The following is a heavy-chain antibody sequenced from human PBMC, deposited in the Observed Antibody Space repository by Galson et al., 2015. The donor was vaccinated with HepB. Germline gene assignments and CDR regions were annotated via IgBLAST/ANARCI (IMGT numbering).Heavy chain of an antibody. CDR1: GFSFNIFS. V-gene: IGHV3-48*01. Sequence: SLRLSCAASGFSFNIFSVSWVRQAPGKRLEWISYSDTTNTTTYYAESVSGRFTISRDNAKRLVHLQLNSLRVDDTAVYYCARDRGYCTGGNCYRFFDFWGQGIMVTVSS. CDR2: SDTTNTTT. D-gene: IGHD2-15*01. CDR3: ARDRGYCTGGNCYRFFDF. J-gene: IGHJ3*01.